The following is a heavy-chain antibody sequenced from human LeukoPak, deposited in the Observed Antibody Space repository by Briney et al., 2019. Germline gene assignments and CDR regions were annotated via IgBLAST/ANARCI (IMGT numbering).Heavy chain of an antibody. D-gene: IGHD6-13*01. V-gene: IGHV3-23*01. CDR3: ARDRTGSSSSRVY. Sequence: GGSLRLSCAASGFTFSSYEMNWVRQAPGKGLEWVSAISGSGGSTYYADSVKGRFTISRDNSKNTLYLQMNSLRAEDTAVYYCARDRTGSSSSRVYWGQGTLVTVSS. CDR2: ISGSGGST. CDR1: GFTFSSYE. J-gene: IGHJ4*02.